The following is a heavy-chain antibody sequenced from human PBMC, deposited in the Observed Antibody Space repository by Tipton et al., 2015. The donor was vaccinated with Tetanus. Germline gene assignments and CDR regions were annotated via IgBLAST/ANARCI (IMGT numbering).Heavy chain of an antibody. V-gene: IGHV1-2*02. Sequence: QMQLVQSGAEVKKPGASVKVSCKASGYTFTGYYMYWVRQAPGQGLEWMGWIDPNSGGTVYAQKFQGRVTMIRDTSISTAYMELRSLRSDDTAVYYCARDRGDYIYYGMDVWGPGTTVTVS. J-gene: IGHJ6*02. D-gene: IGHD3-22*01. CDR3: ARDRGDYIYYGMDV. CDR2: IDPNSGGT. CDR1: GYTFTGYY.